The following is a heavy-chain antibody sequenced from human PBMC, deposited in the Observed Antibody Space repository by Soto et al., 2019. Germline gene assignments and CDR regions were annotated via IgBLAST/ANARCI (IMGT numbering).Heavy chain of an antibody. J-gene: IGHJ4*02. CDR3: AKEDRITGTPMKIDFFDY. V-gene: IGHV3-30*18. D-gene: IGHD1-20*01. CDR2: ISYDGSNK. CDR1: GFTFSSYG. Sequence: GGSLRLSCAASGFTFSSYGMHWVRQAPGKGLEWVAVISYDGSNKYYADSVKGRFTISRDNSKNTLYLQMNSLRAEDTAVYYCAKEDRITGTPMKIDFFDYWGQGTLVTAPQ.